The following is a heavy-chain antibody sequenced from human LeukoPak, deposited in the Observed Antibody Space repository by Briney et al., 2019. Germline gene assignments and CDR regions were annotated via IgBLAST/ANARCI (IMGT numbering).Heavy chain of an antibody. CDR1: GFTFSSYS. V-gene: IGHV3-21*04. D-gene: IGHD2-21*02. CDR3: ARGRRDCSGDCYVAFDI. J-gene: IGHJ3*02. CDR2: ISSSSSYI. Sequence: GSLRLSCAASGFTFSSYSMNWVRQAPGKGLEWVSSISSSSSYIYYADFVKGRFTISRDNSKNTLFLQMNSLRAEDTAVYYCARGRRDCSGDCYVAFDIWGQGTMVTVSS.